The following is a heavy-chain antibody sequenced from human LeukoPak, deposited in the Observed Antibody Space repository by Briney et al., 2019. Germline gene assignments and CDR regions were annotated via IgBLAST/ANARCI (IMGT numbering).Heavy chain of an antibody. V-gene: IGHV4-59*01. J-gene: IGHJ4*02. CDR2: IYYSGST. Sequence: SETLSLTCTVSGGSISSYYWSWLRQPPGKGLEWIGYIYYSGSTNYNPSLKSRVTISVDTSKNQFSLKLSSVTAADTAVYYCARVSSGWSFDYWGQGTLVTVSS. CDR3: ARVSSGWSFDY. CDR1: GGSISSYY. D-gene: IGHD6-19*01.